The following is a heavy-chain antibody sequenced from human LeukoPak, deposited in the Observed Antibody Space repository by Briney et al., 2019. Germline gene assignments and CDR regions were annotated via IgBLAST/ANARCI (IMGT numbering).Heavy chain of an antibody. CDR2: IYTSGST. Sequence: KPSETLSLTCTVSGVSISSYYWSWLRQPAGKGLERIGRIYTSGSTKDNPSLKSRVTMSVDTSKNQFSLKLSSVTAADTAVYYCARGERRVRGVISEDAFDIWGQGTMVTVSS. J-gene: IGHJ3*02. CDR3: ARGERRVRGVISEDAFDI. V-gene: IGHV4-4*07. D-gene: IGHD3-10*01. CDR1: GVSISSYY.